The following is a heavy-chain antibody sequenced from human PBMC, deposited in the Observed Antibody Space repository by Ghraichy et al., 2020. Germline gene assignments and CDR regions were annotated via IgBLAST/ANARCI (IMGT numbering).Heavy chain of an antibody. CDR2: ITTNNGGT. V-gene: IGHV1-2*06. D-gene: IGHD2-8*01. J-gene: IGHJ3*02. CDR3: ARELPGGAFNDVLDK. CDR1: GYTFTGYY. Sequence: ASVKVSCKASGYTFTGYYIHWVRQAPGQGLEWMGRITTNNGGTKYAQKFQGRVTMTRDTSINTAYMELSSLRSDDTAVYYCARELPGGAFNDVLDKWGQGTMVTVSS.